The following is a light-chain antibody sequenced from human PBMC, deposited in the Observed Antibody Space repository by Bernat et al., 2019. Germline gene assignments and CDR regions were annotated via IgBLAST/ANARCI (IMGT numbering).Light chain of an antibody. V-gene: IGLV3-1*01. CDR1: KLVDKY. J-gene: IGLJ3*02. CDR2: QDT. Sequence: FDLTQPPSVSVSPGQTASITCSGDKLVDKYSCWYQQKPGQSPALVLYQDTKRPSGIPERFSGSNSGNTATLTISGTQAVDEADYYCQAWDSSTHVVFGGGTKLTVL. CDR3: QAWDSSTHVV.